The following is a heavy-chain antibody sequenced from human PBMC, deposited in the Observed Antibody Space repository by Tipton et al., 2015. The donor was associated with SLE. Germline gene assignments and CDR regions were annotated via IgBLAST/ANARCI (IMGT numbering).Heavy chain of an antibody. CDR3: ARGGGSYYDF. Sequence: TLSLTCTVSGGSISPFYWSWIRQSAGKGLEWVGRIYTTGRPIYNPSLKSRVTISLDTSKNQFSLKLISVTAADTALDYCARGGGSYYDFWGQGTLVTVSS. CDR1: GGSISPFY. CDR2: IYTTGRP. D-gene: IGHD4-23*01. V-gene: IGHV4-4*07. J-gene: IGHJ4*02.